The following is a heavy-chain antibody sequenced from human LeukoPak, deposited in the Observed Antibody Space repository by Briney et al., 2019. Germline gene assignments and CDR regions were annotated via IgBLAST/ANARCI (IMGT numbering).Heavy chain of an antibody. V-gene: IGHV3-21*01. CDR1: GFTFSSYS. J-gene: IGHJ6*02. CDR3: ARDGGTQSPYSSSWYTDYGMDV. CDR2: ISSSSSYI. Sequence: GGSLRLSCAASGFTFSSYSMNWVRQAPGKGLEWVSSISSSSSYIYYADSVKGRFTISRDNAKNSLYLQMNSLRAEDTAVYYCARDGGTQSPYSSSWYTDYGMDVWGQGTTVTVSS. D-gene: IGHD6-13*01.